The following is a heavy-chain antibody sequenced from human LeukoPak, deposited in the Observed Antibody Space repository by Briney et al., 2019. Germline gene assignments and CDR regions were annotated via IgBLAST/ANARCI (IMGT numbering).Heavy chain of an antibody. CDR1: GGTFSSYA. D-gene: IGHD3-22*01. J-gene: IGHJ4*02. V-gene: IGHV1-69*10. Sequence: SVKVSCKASGGTFSSYAISWVRQAPGQGLEWMGGIIPIFGIANYAQKLQGRVTITADKSTSTAYMELSSLRSEDTAVYYCASFSEKSDYYDSSGPFDYWGQGTLVTVSS. CDR3: ASFSEKSDYYDSSGPFDY. CDR2: IIPIFGIA.